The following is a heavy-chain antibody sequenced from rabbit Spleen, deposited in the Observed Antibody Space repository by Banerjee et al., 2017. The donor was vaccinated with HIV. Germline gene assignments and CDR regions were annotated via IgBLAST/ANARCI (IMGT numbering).Heavy chain of an antibody. CDR3: ARDTSSSFSSYGMDL. Sequence: QSLEESGGGLVKPEGSLTLTCKASGFDLSSYYYMCWVRQAPGKGLEWIACIDTGSSGFTYFASWAKGRFTCSKTSSTTVTLQMTRLTAADTATYFCARDTSSSFSSYGMDLWGQGTLVTVS. D-gene: IGHD1-1*01. J-gene: IGHJ6*01. CDR2: IDTGSSGFT. V-gene: IGHV1S40*01. CDR1: GFDLSSYYY.